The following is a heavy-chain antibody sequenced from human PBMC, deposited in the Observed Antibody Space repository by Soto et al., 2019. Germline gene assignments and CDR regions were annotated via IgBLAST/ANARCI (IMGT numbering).Heavy chain of an antibody. Sequence: SETLSLTCAVYGGSFSGYDLSWIRQPPGKGLEWIGEINHSGSTNYNPSLKSRVTISVDTSKNQFSLKLSSVTAADTAVYYCATATTVTTTYALYENWFDPWGQGTLVTVSS. D-gene: IGHD4-17*01. CDR1: GGSFSGYD. CDR2: INHSGST. J-gene: IGHJ5*02. V-gene: IGHV4-34*01. CDR3: ATATTVTTTYALYENWFDP.